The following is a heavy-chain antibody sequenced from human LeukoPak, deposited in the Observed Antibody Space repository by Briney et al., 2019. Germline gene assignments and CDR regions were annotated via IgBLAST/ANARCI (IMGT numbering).Heavy chain of an antibody. V-gene: IGHV3-23*01. CDR1: GFTFRRYG. D-gene: IGHD2-2*01. Sequence: GGTLRLSCAASGFTFRRYGMSWVRQAPGKGLEWVSAISGSGGSTFYADSVKGRFTISRDNSKNTLYLQINSLRADDTAVYYRATPVPHRSDPILYYYYMDVWGKGTTVTISS. CDR2: ISGSGGST. CDR3: ATPVPHRSDPILYYYYMDV. J-gene: IGHJ6*03.